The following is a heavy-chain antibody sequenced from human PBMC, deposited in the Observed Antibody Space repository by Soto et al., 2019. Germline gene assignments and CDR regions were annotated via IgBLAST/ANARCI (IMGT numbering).Heavy chain of an antibody. CDR1: GGSISSGGYY. D-gene: IGHD2-2*01. V-gene: IGHV4-31*03. CDR2: IYYSGST. J-gene: IGHJ4*02. CDR3: ARSLSCSSTSCYQPGVGVDY. Sequence: QVQLQESGPGLVKPSQTLSLTCTVSGGSISSGGYYWSWIRQHPGKGLEWIGYIYYSGSTYYNPSLKSRVTISVDTSKNQFSLKLSSVTAADTAVYYCARSLSCSSTSCYQPGVGVDYWGQGTLVTVSS.